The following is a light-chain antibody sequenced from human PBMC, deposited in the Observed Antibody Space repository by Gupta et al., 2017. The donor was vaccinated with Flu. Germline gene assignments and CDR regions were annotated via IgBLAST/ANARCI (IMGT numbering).Light chain of an antibody. CDR1: SSDVGGYNY. Sequence: TFSCTGTSSDVGGYNYVSCYQQHPGKAPNLMIYEVSKRPSGVPDRFSGSKSGNTASLTVSGLQAEDEADYYCSSYGGSDNVEMVFGGGTKLTVL. CDR2: EVS. J-gene: IGLJ2*01. CDR3: SSYGGSDNVEMV. V-gene: IGLV2-8*01.